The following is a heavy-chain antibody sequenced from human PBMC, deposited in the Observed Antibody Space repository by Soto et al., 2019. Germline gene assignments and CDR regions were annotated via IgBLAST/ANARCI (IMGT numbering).Heavy chain of an antibody. J-gene: IGHJ4*02. Sequence: GASVKVSCKASGYTFTSYGISWVRQAPGQGLEWMGWISAYNGNTNYAQKLQGRVTMTTDTSTSTVYMELRSLRSDDTAVYYCARKESGYYVGYWGQGTLVTGSS. CDR2: ISAYNGNT. CDR1: GYTFTSYG. CDR3: ARKESGYYVGY. D-gene: IGHD3-22*01. V-gene: IGHV1-18*01.